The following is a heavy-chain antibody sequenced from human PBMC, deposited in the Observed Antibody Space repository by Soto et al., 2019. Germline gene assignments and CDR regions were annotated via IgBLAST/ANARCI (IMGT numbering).Heavy chain of an antibody. J-gene: IGHJ4*02. CDR3: ASPNPQRGSGFLFDY. Sequence: PGGSKRLSCGASGFTFSSYCMHWVRQAPGKGLEWVAVIWYDGSNKYYADSVKGRFTISRDNSKNTLYLQMNSLRSEDTAVYYCASPNPQRGSGFLFDYWGQGTLVTVPQ. CDR1: GFTFSSYC. D-gene: IGHD2-21*01. V-gene: IGHV3-33*01. CDR2: IWYDGSNK.